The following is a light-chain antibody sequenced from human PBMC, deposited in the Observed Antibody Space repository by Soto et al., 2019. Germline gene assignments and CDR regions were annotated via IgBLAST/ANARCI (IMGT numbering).Light chain of an antibody. CDR1: QSISSW. V-gene: IGKV1-5*01. CDR2: DAS. Sequence: DIQMTQSPSTLSASVGDRVTITCRAIQSISSWLAWYQQKPVKAPKLLIYDASSLESGVPSWFSGSGSGTEFTLTISSLQPDDFATYYGQQYNSYLWTFGQGTKVEIK. CDR3: QQYNSYLWT. J-gene: IGKJ1*01.